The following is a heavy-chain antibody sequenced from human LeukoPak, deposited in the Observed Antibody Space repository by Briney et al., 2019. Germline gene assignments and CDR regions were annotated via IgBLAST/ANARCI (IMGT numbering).Heavy chain of an antibody. J-gene: IGHJ5*02. CDR3: ATTHVSQGFDP. D-gene: IGHD2/OR15-2a*01. CDR2: IYYSGST. Sequence: PSETLSLTCTVSGGSISSSSYYWGWIRQPPGKGLEWIGSIYYSGSTYYNPSLKSRVTISVDTSRNQFSLKLSSVTAADTAVYYCATTHVSQGFDPWGQGTLVTVSS. CDR1: GGSISSSSYY. V-gene: IGHV4-39*01.